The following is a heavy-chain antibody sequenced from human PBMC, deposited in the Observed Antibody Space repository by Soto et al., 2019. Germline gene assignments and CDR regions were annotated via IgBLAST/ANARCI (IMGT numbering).Heavy chain of an antibody. J-gene: IGHJ5*02. D-gene: IGHD2-2*01. Sequence: SESLSFSCFVSDAPITLGDYSWNWIRQPPGKGLECIGYIFHGGSTYYNPSLRSRVTISVDRSRTQFSLKMSSVTAADTAVYYCARGRVVVPAAVMFNCLDPWGQGALVTVSS. CDR1: DAPITLGDYS. V-gene: IGHV4-30-2*01. CDR2: IFHGGST. CDR3: ARGRVVVPAAVMFNCLDP.